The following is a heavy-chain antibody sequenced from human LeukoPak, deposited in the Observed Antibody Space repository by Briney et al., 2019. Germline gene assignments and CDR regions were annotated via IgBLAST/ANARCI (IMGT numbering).Heavy chain of an antibody. Sequence: GGSLRLSCAASGFTFSTYALTWVRQAPGKGLEWVSTIGGSGGSTYYADSVKGRFTISRDNSKNTLYLQMNSLRAEDTAVYYCAKDARTMVQGAYYFDYWGQGTLVTVSS. D-gene: IGHD3-10*01. CDR2: IGGSGGST. V-gene: IGHV3-23*01. CDR3: AKDARTMVQGAYYFDY. J-gene: IGHJ4*02. CDR1: GFTFSTYA.